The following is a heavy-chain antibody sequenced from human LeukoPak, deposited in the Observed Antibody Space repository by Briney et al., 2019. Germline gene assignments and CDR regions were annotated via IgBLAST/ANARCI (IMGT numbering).Heavy chain of an antibody. J-gene: IGHJ4*02. CDR2: IYHSGST. CDR1: VYSISSGYY. Sequence: SETLSLTSAVSVYSISSGYYWGWIRQPPGKGLEWIGRIYHSGSTYYNPSLKSRVTISVDTSKNQYSLKLSSVTAADTAVYYCARVIVVVPAAILYFDCWGQGTLVTVSS. CDR3: ARVIVVVPAAILYFDC. D-gene: IGHD2-2*02. V-gene: IGHV4-38-2*01.